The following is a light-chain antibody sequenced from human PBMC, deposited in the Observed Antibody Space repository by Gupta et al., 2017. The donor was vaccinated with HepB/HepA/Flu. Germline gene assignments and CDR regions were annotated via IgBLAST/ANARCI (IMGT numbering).Light chain of an antibody. CDR3: QSYDTRLSMI. Sequence: QSVLTQPPSVSGAPGQRVTVSCIGSSSDIGAGYDVHWFQQVPGTAPKLLIYSNNNRPAGVPDRFSGSRSGSTASLAITGRQAEDEAEYYCQSYDTRLSMIFGGGTKLTVL. V-gene: IGLV1-40*01. CDR2: SNN. CDR1: SSDIGAGYD. J-gene: IGLJ2*01.